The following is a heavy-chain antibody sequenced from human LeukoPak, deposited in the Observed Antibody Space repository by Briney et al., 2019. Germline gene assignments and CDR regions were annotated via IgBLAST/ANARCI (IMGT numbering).Heavy chain of an antibody. CDR3: TKHRGIRY. J-gene: IGHJ4*02. Sequence: PGGCLRLARAPSGFTSSRVCMTWVRQAPGKGREWEANIKQDGGEKYYVDSVKGRFTISRDNAKNSLYLQMNSPRAEDTAVYYCTKHRGIRYWGQGTLVIVSS. CDR1: GFTSSRVC. CDR2: IKQDGGEK. V-gene: IGHV3-7*05. D-gene: IGHD5-18*01.